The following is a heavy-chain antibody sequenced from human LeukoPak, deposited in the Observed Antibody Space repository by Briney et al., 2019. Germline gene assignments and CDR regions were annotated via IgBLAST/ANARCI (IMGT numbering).Heavy chain of an antibody. V-gene: IGHV3-64D*06. CDR1: RFTFSSYA. J-gene: IGHJ4*02. Sequence: GGSLRLSCSASRFTFSSYAMHWVRQAPGKGLEYVSAISSNGGSTYYADSVKGRFTITRDNSKNTLYLQMSSLRAEDTAVYYCVKPTSFVPSAMFSDYWGQGTLVTVSS. CDR2: ISSNGGST. CDR3: VKPTSFVPSAMFSDY. D-gene: IGHD2-2*01.